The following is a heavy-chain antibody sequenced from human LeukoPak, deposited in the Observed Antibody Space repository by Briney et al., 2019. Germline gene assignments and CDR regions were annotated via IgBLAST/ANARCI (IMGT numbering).Heavy chain of an antibody. Sequence: SETLSLTCTVSGGSISSSSYYWGWIRQPPGKGLEWIGSMYYSGSTYYNPSLKSRVTISVDTSKNQFSLKLSSVTAADTAVYYCAGSLGYRTSNVCYLKYWGQGTLVTVSS. CDR1: GGSISSSSYY. CDR2: MYYSGST. V-gene: IGHV4-39*07. J-gene: IGHJ4*02. D-gene: IGHD2-8*01. CDR3: AGSLGYRTSNVCYLKY.